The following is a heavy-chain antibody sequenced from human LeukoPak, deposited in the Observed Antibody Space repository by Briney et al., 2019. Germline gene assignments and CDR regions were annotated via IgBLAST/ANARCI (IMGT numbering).Heavy chain of an antibody. J-gene: IGHJ4*02. CDR1: GGSISSYY. CDR2: IYTSGST. Sequence: SGTLSLTCTVSGGSISSYYWSWIRQPAGKGLEWIGRIYTSGSTNYNPSLKSRVTMSVGTSKNQFSLKLSSVTAADTAVYYCARVTKELEFDYWGQGTLVTVSS. V-gene: IGHV4-4*07. D-gene: IGHD3-10*01. CDR3: ARVTKELEFDY.